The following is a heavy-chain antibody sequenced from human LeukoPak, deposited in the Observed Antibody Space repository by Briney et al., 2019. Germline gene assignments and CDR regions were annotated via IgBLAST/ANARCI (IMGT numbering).Heavy chain of an antibody. J-gene: IGHJ4*02. CDR3: ARENDYVWGSYRRYFNY. D-gene: IGHD3-16*02. V-gene: IGHV4-59*01. CDR2: IYYNGST. Sequence: SETLCLTCTVSGGSISSYYWSGIRQPPGKGLEWIGYIYYNGSTNYNPSLKSRVTISVDTSENQYSLKLSSVTAADTAVYYCARENDYVWGSYRRYFNYWGQGSLVTVSS. CDR1: GGSISSYY.